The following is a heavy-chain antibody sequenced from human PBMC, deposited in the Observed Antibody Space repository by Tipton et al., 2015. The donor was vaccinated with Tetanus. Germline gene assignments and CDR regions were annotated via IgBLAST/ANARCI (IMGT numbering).Heavy chain of an antibody. CDR3: GRGTDAYKSGNY. CDR1: GGSISSGAYY. J-gene: IGHJ4*01. CDR2: IYYTGST. D-gene: IGHD5-24*01. Sequence: TLSLTCTVSGGSISSGAYYWSWIRQHPGKGLEWLGHIYYTGSTYFNPSLKSRVIISVDTSKNQFSLKLSSVTAADSALYFCGRGTDAYKSGNYWGQGTLVTVSS. V-gene: IGHV4-31*03.